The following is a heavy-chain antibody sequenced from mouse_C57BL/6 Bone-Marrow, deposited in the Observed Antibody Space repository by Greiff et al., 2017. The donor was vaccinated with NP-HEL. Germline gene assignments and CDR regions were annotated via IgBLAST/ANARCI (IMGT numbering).Heavy chain of an antibody. D-gene: IGHD1-1*01. CDR1: GYTFTSYW. J-gene: IGHJ2*01. Sequence: VQLKQSGTVLARPGASVKMSCKTSGYTFTSYWMHWVKQRPGQGLEWIGAIYPGNSDTSYNQKFKGKAKLTAVTSASTAYMELSSLTNEDSAVYYCTRERTTVVAHFDYWGQGTTLTVSS. CDR3: TRERTTVVAHFDY. CDR2: IYPGNSDT. V-gene: IGHV1-5*01.